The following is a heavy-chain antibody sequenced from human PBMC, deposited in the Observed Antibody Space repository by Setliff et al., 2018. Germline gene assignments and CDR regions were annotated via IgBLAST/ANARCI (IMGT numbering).Heavy chain of an antibody. D-gene: IGHD6-13*01. CDR2: VYPGDSDT. J-gene: IGHJ4*02. CDR1: GYRFTTYW. Sequence: GESLKISCKGSGYRFTTYWIAWVRQKPGKGLEWMGIVYPGDSDTRYSPSFQGQVTISADRSISTAYLQWSSLKASDTAMYYCARALASAGTVFFDFWGQGALVTVSS. CDR3: ARALASAGTVFFDF. V-gene: IGHV5-51*01.